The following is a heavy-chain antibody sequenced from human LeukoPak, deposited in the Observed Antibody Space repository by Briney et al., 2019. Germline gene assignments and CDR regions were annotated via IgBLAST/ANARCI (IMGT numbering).Heavy chain of an antibody. J-gene: IGHJ5*02. D-gene: IGHD6-19*01. CDR1: GGSISSYY. V-gene: IGHV4-59*01. CDR2: IYYSGST. Sequence: PSETLSLTCTVSGGSISSYYWSWIRQPPGKGLEWIGYIYYSGSTNYNPSLESRVTISVDTSKNQFSLKLSSVTAADTAVYYCARDEYGSGWGWFDPWGQGTLVTVSS. CDR3: ARDEYGSGWGWFDP.